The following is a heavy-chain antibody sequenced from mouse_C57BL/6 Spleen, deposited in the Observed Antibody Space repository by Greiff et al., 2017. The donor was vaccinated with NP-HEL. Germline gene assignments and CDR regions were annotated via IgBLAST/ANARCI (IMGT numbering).Heavy chain of an antibody. V-gene: IGHV2-6*01. D-gene: IGHD2-3*01. CDR3: ASDRDGAFAY. CDR2: IWGVGST. Sequence: QVQLQQSGPGLVAPSQSLSITCTVSGFSLTSYGVDWVRQSPGKGLEWLGVIWGVGSTNYNSALKSRLSISKDNSKSQVFLKMNSLQTDDTAMYYCASDRDGAFAYWGQGTLVTVSA. J-gene: IGHJ3*01. CDR1: GFSLTSYG.